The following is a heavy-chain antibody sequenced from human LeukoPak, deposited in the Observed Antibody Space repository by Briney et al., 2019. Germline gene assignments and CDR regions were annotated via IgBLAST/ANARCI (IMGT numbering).Heavy chain of an antibody. CDR3: ARANMVRGVGSFFDRNWFDP. CDR2: INSDGSYT. J-gene: IGHJ5*02. V-gene: IGHV3-74*01. Sequence: GGSLRLSCAASGFTFSSYWMHWVRQAPGKGLVWVAGINSDGSYTTYADSVKGRFTISRDSANKTLFLQMNSLRAEDTAVYYCARANMVRGVGSFFDRNWFDPWGQGTLVTVSS. D-gene: IGHD3-10*01. CDR1: GFTFSSYW.